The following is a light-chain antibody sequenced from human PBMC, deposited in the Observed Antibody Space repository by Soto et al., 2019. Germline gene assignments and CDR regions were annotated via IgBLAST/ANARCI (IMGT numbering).Light chain of an antibody. Sequence: ENVLTQSPGTLSLSPGERATLSCRASQSVTSNFLAWYQQRPGQAPRLLIYGASTRAAGVPDRFSGSGSGTDFTPTITRLEPEDFAVYYCQQYGRSPLLYTFGQGTKLVVK. CDR1: QSVTSNF. CDR3: QQYGRSPLLYT. V-gene: IGKV3-20*01. CDR2: GAS. J-gene: IGKJ2*01.